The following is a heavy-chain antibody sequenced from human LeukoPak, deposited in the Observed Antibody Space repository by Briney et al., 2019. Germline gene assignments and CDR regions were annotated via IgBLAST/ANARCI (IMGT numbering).Heavy chain of an antibody. CDR1: GGSISSSSYY. CDR2: IYNSGST. Sequence: SETLSLTCTVSGGSISSSSYYWGWIRQPPGKGLEWIGSIYNSGSTNYNPSLKSRVTISVDTSKNQFSLKLSSVTAADTAVYYCARGRRAAAGTPRGTYSYAKHHRVDVWGKGTTVTVSS. J-gene: IGHJ6*04. D-gene: IGHD6-13*01. CDR3: ARGRRAAAGTPRGTYSYAKHHRVDV. V-gene: IGHV4-39*07.